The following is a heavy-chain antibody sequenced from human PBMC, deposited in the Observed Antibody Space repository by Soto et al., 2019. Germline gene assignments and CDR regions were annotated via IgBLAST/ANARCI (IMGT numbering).Heavy chain of an antibody. Sequence: PSXTLSLTCTVSGGSISSYYCSWIQQPPGKGLEWIGYIYYSGSTNYNPSLKSRVTISVDTSKNQFSLKLSSVPAADTAVYYCARDGYSYGPHFDYWGQGTLVTVSS. CDR1: GGSISSYY. D-gene: IGHD5-18*01. J-gene: IGHJ4*02. V-gene: IGHV4-59*01. CDR2: IYYSGST. CDR3: ARDGYSYGPHFDY.